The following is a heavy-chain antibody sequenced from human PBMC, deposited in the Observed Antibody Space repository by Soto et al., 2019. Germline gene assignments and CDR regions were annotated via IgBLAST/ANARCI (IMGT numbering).Heavy chain of an antibody. V-gene: IGHV3-30*18. CDR2: ISYDGSKK. D-gene: IGHD1-26*01. CDR1: GFTFSSYG. CDR3: AKDAGVRGATMDY. J-gene: IGHJ4*02. Sequence: QVQLVESGGGVVQPGRSLRLSCAASGFTFSSYGMHWVRQAPGKGLEWVAVISYDGSKKNHADSVKGRFTISRDNSKNTLYLEMNSLRAEDTAVYYCAKDAGVRGATMDYRGQGSLVTVSS.